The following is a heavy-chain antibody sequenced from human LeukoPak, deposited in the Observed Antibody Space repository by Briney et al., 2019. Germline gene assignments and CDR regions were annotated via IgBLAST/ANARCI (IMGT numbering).Heavy chain of an antibody. J-gene: IGHJ3*02. CDR3: ARVGGVTMIVVLIGDGFGI. Sequence: PSETLSLTCTVSGGSISSSSHYWGWIRQPPGKGLEWIGSMYYSGSTYYNPSLKSRVTISVDTSKNQFSLKLSSVTAADTAVYYCARVGGVTMIVVLIGDGFGIWGQGTMVTVSS. V-gene: IGHV4-39*07. CDR2: MYYSGST. D-gene: IGHD3-22*01. CDR1: GGSISSSSHY.